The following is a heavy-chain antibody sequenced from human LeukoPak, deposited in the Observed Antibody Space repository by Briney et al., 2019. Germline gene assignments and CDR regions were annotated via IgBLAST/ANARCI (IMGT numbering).Heavy chain of an antibody. Sequence: PGGSLRLSCVASGISFSNYAMHWVRQAPGKGLEWVAVISDDGTKKYYGDSEKGRFTISRDNSKNTLFLQMNSLRAEDTAVYYCARDNYYGSGSYNYYGMDVWGQGTTVTVTS. V-gene: IGHV3-30-3*01. CDR2: ISDDGTKK. J-gene: IGHJ6*02. D-gene: IGHD3-10*01. CDR3: ARDNYYGSGSYNYYGMDV. CDR1: GISFSNYA.